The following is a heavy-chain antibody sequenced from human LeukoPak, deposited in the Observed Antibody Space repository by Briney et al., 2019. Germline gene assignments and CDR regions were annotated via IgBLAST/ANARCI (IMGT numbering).Heavy chain of an antibody. V-gene: IGHV4-59*01. J-gene: IGHJ5*02. CDR1: GGSISSYY. CDR2: IYYSGST. D-gene: IGHD3-10*01. CDR3: ARDYPSRGLLWFGELLGVAGFDP. Sequence: SETLSLTCTVSGGSISSYYWSWIRQPPGKGLEWIGYIYYSGSTNYNPSLKSRVTISVDTSKNQFSLKLSSVTAADTAVYYCARDYPSRGLLWFGELLGVAGFDPWGQGTLVTVSS.